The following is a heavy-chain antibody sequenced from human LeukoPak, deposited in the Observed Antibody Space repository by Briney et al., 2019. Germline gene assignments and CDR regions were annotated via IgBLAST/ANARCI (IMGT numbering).Heavy chain of an antibody. CDR2: LYSGGST. Sequence: PGGSLRLSCEVSGLTVSSNYMNWVRQAPGKGLEWVSVLYSGGSTYYADSVKGRFTISRDKAKDTLYLQMNSLRAEDTAVYYCARQYRYYDSSGYHYFDCWGQGTLVTVSS. CDR1: GLTVSSNY. V-gene: IGHV3-66*04. J-gene: IGHJ4*02. CDR3: ARQYRYYDSSGYHYFDC. D-gene: IGHD3-22*01.